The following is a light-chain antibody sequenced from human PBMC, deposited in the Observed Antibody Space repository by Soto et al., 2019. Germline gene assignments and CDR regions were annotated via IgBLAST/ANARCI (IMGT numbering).Light chain of an antibody. CDR1: SGHSTYA. V-gene: IGLV4-69*01. Sequence: QLVLTQSPSASASLGASVKLTCTPSSGHSTYAIAWHQQQPEKGPRYLMKLNNDGSHTKGDGIPDRFSGSSSGAERYLTISSLQSEDEADYYCQTWVTGPPWVFGGGTKVTVL. J-gene: IGLJ3*02. CDR3: QTWVTGPPWV. CDR2: LNNDGSH.